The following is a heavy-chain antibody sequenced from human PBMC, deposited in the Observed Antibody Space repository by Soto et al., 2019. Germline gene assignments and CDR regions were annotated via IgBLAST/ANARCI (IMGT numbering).Heavy chain of an antibody. V-gene: IGHV4-59*01. J-gene: IGHJ4*02. CDR1: GGSISSYY. CDR2: IYYSGST. CDR3: ARVDPQSNCPAL. D-gene: IGHD7-27*01. Sequence: QVQLQESGPGLVKPSETLSLTCTVSGGSISSYYWSWIRQPPGKGLEWIGYIYYSGSTNYNPSLKTRVTISVDTPKNQFSQKLSSVTAEDTAVYCCARVDPQSNCPALWGQGPLVTLSS.